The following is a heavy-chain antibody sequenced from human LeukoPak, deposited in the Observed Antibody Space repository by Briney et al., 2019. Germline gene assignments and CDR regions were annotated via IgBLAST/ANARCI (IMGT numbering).Heavy chain of an antibody. Sequence: PGGSLRLSCAASGFTFSSYGMHWVRQAPGKGLEWVAFIRYDGSNKYYADSVKGRFTISRDNSKNTLYLQMNSLRIEDTAVYYCAKGGSRGTYYFDYWGQGTLVTVSS. CDR3: AKGGSRGTYYFDY. D-gene: IGHD3-16*01. J-gene: IGHJ4*02. CDR1: GFTFSSYG. CDR2: IRYDGSNK. V-gene: IGHV3-30*02.